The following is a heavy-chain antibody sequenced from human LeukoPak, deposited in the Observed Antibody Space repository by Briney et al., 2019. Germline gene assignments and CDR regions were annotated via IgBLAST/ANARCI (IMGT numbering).Heavy chain of an antibody. CDR2: INSDGSST. V-gene: IGHV3-74*01. J-gene: IGHJ4*02. Sequence: PGGSLRLSCAASGFTFSSYWMHWVRQAPGKGLVWVSRINSDGSSTSYADSVKGRFTISRDNAKNTLYLQMNSLRAEDTAVYYCATVAGSPVKGYWGQGTLVTVSS. D-gene: IGHD6-19*01. CDR1: GFTFSSYW. CDR3: ATVAGSPVKGY.